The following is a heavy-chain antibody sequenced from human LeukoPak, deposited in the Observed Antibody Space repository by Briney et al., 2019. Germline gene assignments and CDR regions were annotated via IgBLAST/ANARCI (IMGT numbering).Heavy chain of an antibody. D-gene: IGHD3-3*01. Sequence: GESLKIPCWGSGGRISPCWCTRGLQKPGKGLEWMGIIYPGNSDTKYSPSFQGQITISADKSINTAYLQWSSLEASDTAMYYCARLKGVVRISYSTWWGQGTLVTVSS. CDR1: GGRISPCW. J-gene: IGHJ4*02. CDR2: IYPGNSDT. CDR3: ARLKGVVRISYSTW. V-gene: IGHV5-51*01.